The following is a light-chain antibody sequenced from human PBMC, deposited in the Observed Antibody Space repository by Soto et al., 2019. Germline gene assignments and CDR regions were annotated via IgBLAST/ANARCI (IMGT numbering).Light chain of an antibody. CDR1: QNIRSW. CDR2: KAS. J-gene: IGKJ2*01. V-gene: IGKV1-5*03. CDR3: QHYNTYSYT. Sequence: DIQMTQSPSTLSASVGDRVTITCRASQNIRSWLAWYQQRPGKAPEVLIYKASTLESGVPSRFNGSGSGTEFALTISSLQPDDFATYYCQHYNTYSYTFGQGTKLEIK.